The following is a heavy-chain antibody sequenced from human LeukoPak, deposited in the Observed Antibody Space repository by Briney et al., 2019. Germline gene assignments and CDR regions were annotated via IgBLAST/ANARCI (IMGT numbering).Heavy chain of an antibody. D-gene: IGHD4-11*01. CDR1: GYTFTGYY. CDR3: ARESVFDP. Sequence: EASVKVSCKASGYTFTGYYMHWVRQAPGQGLEWMGWMNPNSGNTGYAQKFQGRVTMTRNTSISTAYMELSSLRSEDTAVYYCARESVFDPWGQGTLVTVSS. J-gene: IGHJ5*02. V-gene: IGHV1-8*02. CDR2: MNPNSGNT.